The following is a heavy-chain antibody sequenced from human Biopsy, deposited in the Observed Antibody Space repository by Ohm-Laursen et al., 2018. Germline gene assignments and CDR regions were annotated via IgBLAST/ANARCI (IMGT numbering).Heavy chain of an antibody. CDR3: ARGSNDFGGLYFPR. CDR1: GGSFTGHY. CDR2: ISYTGYT. V-gene: IGHV4-59*11. D-gene: IGHD4-23*01. Sequence: TLSLTWTVSGGSFTGHYWSWIRQPPGKGLEWIGHISYTGYTNYNASLKSRVTISVDTSRNHFSLRLSSLTAADTAVYYCARGSNDFGGLYFPRWGQGTLLTVSS. J-gene: IGHJ4*02.